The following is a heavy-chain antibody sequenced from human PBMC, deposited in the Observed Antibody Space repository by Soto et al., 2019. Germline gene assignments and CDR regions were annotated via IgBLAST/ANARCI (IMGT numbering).Heavy chain of an antibody. D-gene: IGHD3-3*02. CDR2: IIPSSQKT. J-gene: IGHJ4*02. CDR3: ARRHVSSVHFLRFDY. Sequence: QVQLVQSGAEAKKPGSSVKVSCKASGGTFNNYVLNWVRQAPGQGLEWVGGIIPSSQKTNYAQKFQGRLTITADANFVYMELSSRRSDETALYFCARRHVSSVHFLRFDYWGQGTRVTVSS. V-gene: IGHV1-69*01. CDR1: GGTFNNYV.